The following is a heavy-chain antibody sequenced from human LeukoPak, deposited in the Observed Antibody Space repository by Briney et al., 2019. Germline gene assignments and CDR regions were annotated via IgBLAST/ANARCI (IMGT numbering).Heavy chain of an antibody. J-gene: IGHJ4*02. D-gene: IGHD3-10*01. V-gene: IGHV4-31*03. CDR2: IYYSGST. CDR3: ARARTYYYGSGSYRGFDY. Sequence: SETLSLTCTVSGGSISSTTYYWGWIRQPPGKGLEWIGYIYYSGSTYYNPSLKSRVTISVDTSKNQFSLKLSSVTAADTAVYYCARARTYYYGSGSYRGFDYWGQGTLVTVSS. CDR1: GGSISSTTYY.